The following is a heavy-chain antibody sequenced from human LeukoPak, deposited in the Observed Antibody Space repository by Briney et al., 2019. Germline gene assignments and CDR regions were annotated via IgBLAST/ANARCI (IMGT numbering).Heavy chain of an antibody. J-gene: IGHJ4*02. V-gene: IGHV3-66*01. CDR3: ARDYYGTTGYLAY. CDR2: IFRSGST. CDR1: GFTFNNYA. Sequence: GGSLRLSCAASGFTFNNYAMSWVRQAPGKGLEWVSVIFRSGSTYYADSVKGRFTISRDNSKNTVYLQMNSLRAEDTAVYYCARDYYGTTGYLAYWGQGTLVTVSP. D-gene: IGHD3-22*01.